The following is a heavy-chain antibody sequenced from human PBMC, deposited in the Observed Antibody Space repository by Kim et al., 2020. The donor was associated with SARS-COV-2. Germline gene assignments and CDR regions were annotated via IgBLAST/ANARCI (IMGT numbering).Heavy chain of an antibody. J-gene: IGHJ4*01. Sequence: SETLSLTCTVSGGSISSSSYYWGWIRQPPGKGLEWIGSIYYSGSTYYNPSLKSRVTISVDTAKNQFSLRLSSVTAADTALYYCARHGGAVVRAILVFID. CDR3: ARHGGAVVRAILVFID. CDR2: IYYSGST. V-gene: IGHV4-39*01. CDR1: GGSISSSSYY. D-gene: IGHD3-10*02.